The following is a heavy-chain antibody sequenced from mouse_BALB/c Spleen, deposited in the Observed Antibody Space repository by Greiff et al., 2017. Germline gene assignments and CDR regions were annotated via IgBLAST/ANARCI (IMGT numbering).Heavy chain of an antibody. CDR3: TRSKAYYGKDYAMDY. CDR2: IYPGNSDT. D-gene: IGHD2-10*01. CDR1: GYTFTSYW. V-gene: IGHV1-5*01. Sequence: EVQLQQSGTVLARPGASVKMSCKASGYTFTSYWMHWVKQRPGQGLEWIGAIYPGNSDTSYNQKFKGKAKLTAVTSTSTAYMELSSLTNEDSAVYYCTRSKAYYGKDYAMDYWGQGTSVTVSS. J-gene: IGHJ4*01.